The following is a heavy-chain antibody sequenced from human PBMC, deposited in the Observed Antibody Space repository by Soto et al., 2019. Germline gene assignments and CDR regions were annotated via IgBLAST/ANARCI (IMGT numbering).Heavy chain of an antibody. CDR1: GGSISSYY. CDR2: VFYNGTT. CDR3: AATGIAAAGTFSY. D-gene: IGHD6-13*01. J-gene: IGHJ4*02. V-gene: IGHV4-59*03. Sequence: PSETLSLTCTVSGGSISSYYWSWIRQPPGKGLEHIGYVFYNGTTNYNPSLKSRVTMSVDTSTSTVYMELSSLRSEDTAVYYCAATGIAAAGTFSYWGQGTLVTVSS.